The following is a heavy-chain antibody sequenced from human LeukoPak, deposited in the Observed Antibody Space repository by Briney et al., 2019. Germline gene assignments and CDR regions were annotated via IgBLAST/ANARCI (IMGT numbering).Heavy chain of an antibody. D-gene: IGHD5-18*01. CDR3: ARHLRLWQIWFDR. CDR2: IYSGESDT. J-gene: IGHJ5*02. Sequence: ESLKISCKGSGYRFTSYWLGWVRPMPGKGLEWIGIIYSGESDTKYSTPFQGPVTLSAEQSINTAFLQRGRLEASGTAIDYCARHLRLWQIWFDRWGQRTPVTAS. V-gene: IGHV5-51*01. CDR1: GYRFTSYW.